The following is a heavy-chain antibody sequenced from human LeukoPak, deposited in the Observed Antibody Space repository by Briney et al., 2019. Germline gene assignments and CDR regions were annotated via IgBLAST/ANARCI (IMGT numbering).Heavy chain of an antibody. J-gene: IGHJ4*02. CDR2: ITGSGGST. Sequence: SGGSLRLSCAVSGIALSNYGMSWVRQAPGKGLEWVAGITGSGGSTNYADSVKGRFTISRDNPKNTLYLQMNSLRAEGTAVYFCAKRGVVIRVILVGFHKEAYYFDSWGQGALVAVSS. D-gene: IGHD3-22*01. V-gene: IGHV3-23*01. CDR1: GIALSNYG. CDR3: AKRGVVIRVILVGFHKEAYYFDS.